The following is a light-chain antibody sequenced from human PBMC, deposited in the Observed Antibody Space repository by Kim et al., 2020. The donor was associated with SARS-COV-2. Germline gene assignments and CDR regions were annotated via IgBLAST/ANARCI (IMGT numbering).Light chain of an antibody. CDR3: QHYLRYPYT. Sequence: DIQMTQSPSTLSASVGDRVTIACRASETINNWLAWYQQKPGKAPKLLIHKASILESGVPSRFSGGGSGTEFTLTITSLQSDDFAAYYCQHYLRYPYTFGQGTKLE. CDR1: ETINNW. CDR2: KAS. V-gene: IGKV1-5*03. J-gene: IGKJ2*01.